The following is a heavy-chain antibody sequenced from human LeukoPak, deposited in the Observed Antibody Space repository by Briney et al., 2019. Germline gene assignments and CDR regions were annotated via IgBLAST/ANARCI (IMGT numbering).Heavy chain of an antibody. CDR2: IKSKTDGGTT. V-gene: IGHV3-15*01. CDR1: GFAFSNAW. CDR3: TTFSGYSSSWVDP. Sequence: GGSLRLSCAASGFAFSNAWMSWVRQAPGKGLEWVGRIKSKTDGGTTDYAAPVKGRFTISRDDSKNTLYLQMNSLKTEDTAVYYCTTFSGYSSSWVDPWGQGTLVTVSS. J-gene: IGHJ5*02. D-gene: IGHD6-13*01.